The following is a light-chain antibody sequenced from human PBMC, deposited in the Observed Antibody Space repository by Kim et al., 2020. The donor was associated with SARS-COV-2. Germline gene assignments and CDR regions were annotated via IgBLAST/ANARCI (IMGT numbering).Light chain of an antibody. Sequence: QSALRQPASVSASPGQSINISCAGTIDDVGGYDFVSWYQQYPGKVPKLLIYDVDVRPSGISRRFSASKSGNTASLSISDVQPDDEADYYCISYTSRRTPIFGGGTKVTVL. J-gene: IGLJ2*01. CDR3: ISYTSRRTPI. CDR2: DVD. CDR1: IDDVGGYDF. V-gene: IGLV2-14*03.